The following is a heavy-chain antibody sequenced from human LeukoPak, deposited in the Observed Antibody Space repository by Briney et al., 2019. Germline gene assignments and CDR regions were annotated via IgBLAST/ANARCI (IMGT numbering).Heavy chain of an antibody. CDR1: GFTVSSNY. CDR2: IYSGGST. Sequence: GGSLRLSCAASGFTVSSNYMSWVRQAPGKGLEWVSVIYSGGSTYYADSVKGRFTISRDDSKNTLYLQMNRLRAEDTAVYYCARVIVRRVDTTEMDYWGQGTLVTVSS. V-gene: IGHV3-66*01. D-gene: IGHD5-18*01. J-gene: IGHJ4*02. CDR3: ARVIVRRVDTTEMDY.